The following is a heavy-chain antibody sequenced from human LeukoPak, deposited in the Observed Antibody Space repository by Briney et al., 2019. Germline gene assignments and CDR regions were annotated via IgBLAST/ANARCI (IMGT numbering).Heavy chain of an antibody. Sequence: PGGSLRLSCAASGFTFSSYSMNWVRQAPGKGLEWVSSISSSSSYIYYADSVKGRFTISRDNAKNSLYLQMNSLRAEDTAVYYCASGLASGVYSSSWYSDYWGQGTLVTVSS. CDR2: ISSSSSYI. J-gene: IGHJ4*02. CDR3: ASGLASGVYSSSWYSDY. D-gene: IGHD6-13*01. CDR1: GFTFSSYS. V-gene: IGHV3-21*01.